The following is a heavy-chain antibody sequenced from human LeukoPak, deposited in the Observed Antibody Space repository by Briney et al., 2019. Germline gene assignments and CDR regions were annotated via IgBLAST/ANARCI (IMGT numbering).Heavy chain of an antibody. D-gene: IGHD2-2*01. Sequence: GGSLRLSCAASGFTFSSYSMNGVRQAPGKGLEWVSSISSSSSYIYYADSVKGRFTISRDNAKNSLYLQMNSLRGEVTAVYYCARARYCSSTSCHPGAFDTWGQGTMVTVSS. V-gene: IGHV3-21*01. CDR1: GFTFSSYS. J-gene: IGHJ3*02. CDR2: ISSSSSYI. CDR3: ARARYCSSTSCHPGAFDT.